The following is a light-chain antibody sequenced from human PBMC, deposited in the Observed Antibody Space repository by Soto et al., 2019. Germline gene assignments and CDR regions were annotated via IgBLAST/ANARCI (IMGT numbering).Light chain of an antibody. V-gene: IGKV3-20*01. CDR2: GAS. CDR1: QSVSSSY. CDR3: QQYGSSPST. Sequence: IVLPQSPGPLSLSPGERATLSCRASQSVSSSYLAWYQQKPGQAPRLLIYGASSRATGIAYRFSGSGSGTDFTLTISRLEPEDFAVYYCQQYGSSPSTFGQGTRLEIK. J-gene: IGKJ5*01.